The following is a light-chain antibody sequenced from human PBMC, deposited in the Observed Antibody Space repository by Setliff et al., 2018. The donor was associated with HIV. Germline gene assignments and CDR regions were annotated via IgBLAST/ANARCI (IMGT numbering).Light chain of an antibody. V-gene: IGLV2-14*01. J-gene: IGLJ1*01. CDR1: SNDVGGTHH. CDR2: EVN. CDR3: NSYTSSNTLDV. Sequence: QSVLTQPASVSGSPGQSITISCTGTSNDVGGTHHVSWYQQHPGKAPKVLIYEVNNRPSGVSNRFSGSKSGNTASLTISGLQAEDEADYYCNSYTSSNTLDVFGTGTKVT.